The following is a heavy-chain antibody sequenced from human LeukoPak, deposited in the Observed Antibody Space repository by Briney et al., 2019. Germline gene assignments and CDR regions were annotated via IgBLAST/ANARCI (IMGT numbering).Heavy chain of an antibody. V-gene: IGHV1-2*02. CDR3: ARDPGYLQPDY. J-gene: IGHJ4*02. D-gene: IGHD1-1*01. CDR1: GYSFTTYW. Sequence: ASVKVSCKASGYSFTTYWIHWVRQAPGQGLEWMGCMNPDSGVTGYAQTFQGRVTMTRDTSINTAYMHLSSLRPDDTAAYFCARDPGYLQPDYWGRGTLVTVPS. CDR2: MNPDSGVT.